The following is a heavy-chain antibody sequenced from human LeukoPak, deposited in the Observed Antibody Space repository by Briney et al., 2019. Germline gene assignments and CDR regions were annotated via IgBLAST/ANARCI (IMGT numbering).Heavy chain of an antibody. CDR2: IYYSGST. V-gene: IGHV4-30-4*08. D-gene: IGHD2-2*01. Sequence: SQTLSLAGTVSGGSISSGDYYWSWIRQPPGKGLEWIGYIYYSGSTYYNPSLKSRVTISVDTSKNQFSLKLSSVTAADTAVYYCARFIVVVPAAGWFDPWGQGTLVTVSP. CDR1: GGSISSGDYY. J-gene: IGHJ5*02. CDR3: ARFIVVVPAAGWFDP.